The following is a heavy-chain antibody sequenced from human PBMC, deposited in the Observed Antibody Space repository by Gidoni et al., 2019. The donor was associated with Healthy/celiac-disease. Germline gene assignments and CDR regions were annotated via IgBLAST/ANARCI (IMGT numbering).Heavy chain of an antibody. Sequence: EVQLVESGGGLVQPGGSLRLSCAASGFTFSSYEMNWVRQAPGKGLEWVSYISSSGSTIYYADSVKGRFTISRDNAKNSLYLQMNSLRAEDTAVYYCARDPYYYDSSGYDYWGQGTLVTVSS. V-gene: IGHV3-48*03. CDR3: ARDPYYYDSSGYDY. CDR2: ISSSGSTI. J-gene: IGHJ4*02. CDR1: GFTFSSYE. D-gene: IGHD3-22*01.